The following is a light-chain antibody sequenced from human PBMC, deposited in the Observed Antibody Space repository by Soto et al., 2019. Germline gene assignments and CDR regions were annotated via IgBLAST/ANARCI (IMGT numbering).Light chain of an antibody. CDR1: QSVSNN. CDR3: RQYNSYSLT. V-gene: IGKV3D-15*01. Sequence: EIGMTQSPATLSVSTGERATLSCRASQSVSNNLAWFQQKSGQAPRLLIYDASNRATGIPARFSGSGSGTDFTLTISSLQPDDFATYHCRQYNSYSLTFGGGTKVDIK. CDR2: DAS. J-gene: IGKJ4*01.